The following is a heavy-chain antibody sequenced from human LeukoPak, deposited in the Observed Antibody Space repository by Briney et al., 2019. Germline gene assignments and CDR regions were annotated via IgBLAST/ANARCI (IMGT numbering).Heavy chain of an antibody. CDR3: ARDVRYYDSSGYYSGGFDY. J-gene: IGHJ4*02. CDR1: GFTFSSYS. Sequence: GGSLRLSCAASGFTFSSYSMNWVRQAPGKGLEWVSYISSSSSTIYYADSVNGRFTISRDNAKNSLYLQMKSLRAEDTAVYYCARDVRYYDSSGYYSGGFDYWGQGTLVTVSS. D-gene: IGHD3-22*01. V-gene: IGHV3-48*01. CDR2: ISSSSSTI.